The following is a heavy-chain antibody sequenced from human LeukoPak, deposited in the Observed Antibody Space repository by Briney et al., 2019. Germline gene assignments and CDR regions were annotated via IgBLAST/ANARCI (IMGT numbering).Heavy chain of an antibody. J-gene: IGHJ4*02. Sequence: GGSLRLSCAVSGITLSNYGMSWVRQAPGKGLELVAGISGSGGRTNYADSVKGRFTISRDNPKNTLYLQMNSLRAEDTAVYFCAKRGVVIRVILVGFHKEAYYFDSWGQGALVTVSS. CDR1: GITLSNYG. CDR3: AKRGVVIRVILVGFHKEAYYFDS. D-gene: IGHD3-22*01. CDR2: ISGSGGRT. V-gene: IGHV3-23*01.